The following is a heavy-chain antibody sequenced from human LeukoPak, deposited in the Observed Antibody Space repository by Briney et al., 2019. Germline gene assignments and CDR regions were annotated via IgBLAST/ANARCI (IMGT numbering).Heavy chain of an antibody. CDR2: IYPGDSDT. CDR3: AKYSGYDDNYFDY. CDR1: GYSFTSYW. D-gene: IGHD5-12*01. Sequence: GESLKVSCKGSGYSFTSYWIGWVRQMPGKGLEWMGIIYPGDSDTRYSPSFQGQVTISADKSISTAYLQWSSLKASDTAMYYCAKYSGYDDNYFDYWGQGTLVTVSS. J-gene: IGHJ4*02. V-gene: IGHV5-51*01.